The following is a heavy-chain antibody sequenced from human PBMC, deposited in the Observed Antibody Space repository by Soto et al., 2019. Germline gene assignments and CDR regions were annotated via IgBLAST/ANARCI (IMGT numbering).Heavy chain of an antibody. CDR2: IYYSGST. CDR3: ARRGYYAISAFDI. V-gene: IGHV4-39*01. J-gene: IGHJ3*02. CDR1: GGSISSSSYY. D-gene: IGHD2-8*01. Sequence: QLQLQESGPGLVKPSETLSLTCTVSGGSISSSSYYWGWIRQPPGKGLEWIGSIYYSGSTYYNPSLKMRVTISVDTSKNQFSLKLSSVPAADTAVYYCARRGYYAISAFDIWGQGTMVTVSS.